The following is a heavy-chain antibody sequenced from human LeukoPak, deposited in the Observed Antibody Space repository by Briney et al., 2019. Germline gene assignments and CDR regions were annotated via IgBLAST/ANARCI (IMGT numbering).Heavy chain of an antibody. J-gene: IGHJ5*02. V-gene: IGHV3-30*04. CDR3: ARTDYYGSP. Sequence: GGSLRLSCAASGFTFTNYAMHWVRQAPGTGLEWVAVISYDGSNKYYADSVKGRFTISRDNSKNTLYLQMNSLRADDTAVYYCARTDYYGSPWGQGTLVTVSS. CDR2: ISYDGSNK. CDR1: GFTFTNYA. D-gene: IGHD3-10*01.